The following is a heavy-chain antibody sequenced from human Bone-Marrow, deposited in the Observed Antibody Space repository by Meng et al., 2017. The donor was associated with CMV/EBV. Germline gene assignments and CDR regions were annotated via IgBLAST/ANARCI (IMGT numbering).Heavy chain of an antibody. CDR3: SRGGGMYPFDY. CDR2: IYHNGTT. Sequence: SDTLSRTCAVSGGSVSSSNWLNWVRQPPGKGLEWIGEIYHNGTTNYNPSLKSRVTISIDKSKNHFTLRLSSVTAADTAVYYCSRGGGMYPFDYWGPGSLVTVSS. V-gene: IGHV4-4*02. D-gene: IGHD3-16*01. CDR1: GGSVSSSNW. J-gene: IGHJ4*02.